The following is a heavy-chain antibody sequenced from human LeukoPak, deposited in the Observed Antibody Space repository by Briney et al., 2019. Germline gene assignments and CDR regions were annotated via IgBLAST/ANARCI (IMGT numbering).Heavy chain of an antibody. J-gene: IGHJ4*02. CDR1: GGSINNYY. V-gene: IGHV4-59*01. D-gene: IGHD6-19*01. Sequence: SETLSLTCTVSGGSINNYYWSWIRQPSGKAVEWIGYVYYSGSTNYNPSLKSRVTISVDSSKTQFSLKLRSATAADTAVYFCARDSRYASGRAFDNWGQGTLVTVSS. CDR2: VYYSGST. CDR3: ARDSRYASGRAFDN.